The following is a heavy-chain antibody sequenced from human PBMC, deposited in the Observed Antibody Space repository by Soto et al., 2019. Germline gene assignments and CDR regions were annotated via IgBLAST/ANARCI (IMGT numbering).Heavy chain of an antibody. CDR3: ASCLVTSYFYYYGMDV. D-gene: IGHD2-21*02. J-gene: IGHJ6*02. CDR2: TIPIFGTT. V-gene: IGHV1-69*12. Sequence: QVQLVQSGAEVKKPGSSVKVSCKASGGTFSSYSISWVRQAPGQGLEWMGGTIPIFGTTNYAQKFQGRVTITADESTSTAYLELSSLRSEDPAVYYCASCLVTSYFYYYGMDVWGQGTTVTVSS. CDR1: GGTFSSYS.